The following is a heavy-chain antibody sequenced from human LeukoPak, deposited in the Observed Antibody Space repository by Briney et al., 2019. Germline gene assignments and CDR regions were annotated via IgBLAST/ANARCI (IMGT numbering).Heavy chain of an antibody. CDR3: ARETRLPHNDILINRRAFDI. D-gene: IGHD3-9*01. CDR1: GFTLSSFA. CDR2: ISGSGGST. Sequence: GGSLRLSCAASGFTLSSFAMSWARQAPGKGLEWVSVISGSGGSTYYTDSVKGRFTISRDNSKSTLFLQMNSLTIEDTAVYYCARETRLPHNDILINRRAFDIWGQGTILTVSS. V-gene: IGHV3-23*01. J-gene: IGHJ3*02.